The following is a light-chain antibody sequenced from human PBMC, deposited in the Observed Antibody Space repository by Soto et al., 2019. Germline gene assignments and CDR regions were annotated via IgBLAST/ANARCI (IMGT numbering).Light chain of an antibody. Sequence: EIVLTQSQATLSLSPGERATLSCRASQSVSSYLAWYQQKPGQAPRLLIYDASNRATGIPARFSGSGSGTDFTLTISSLEPEDFAVYYCQQRSHGLTFGGGTKVDIK. CDR2: DAS. J-gene: IGKJ4*01. V-gene: IGKV3-11*01. CDR3: QQRSHGLT. CDR1: QSVSSY.